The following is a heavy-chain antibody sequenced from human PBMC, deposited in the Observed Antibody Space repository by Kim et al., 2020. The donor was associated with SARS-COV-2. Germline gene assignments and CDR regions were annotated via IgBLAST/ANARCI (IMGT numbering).Heavy chain of an antibody. J-gene: IGHJ6*02. CDR1: GGSFSGYY. CDR2: INHSGST. CDR3: ASFPGIAAAGDEARYYYGMDV. Sequence: SETLSLTCAVYGGSFSGYYWSWIRQPPGKGLEWIGEINHSGSTNYNPSLKSRVTISVDTSKNQFSLKLSSVTAADTAVYYCASFPGIAAAGDEARYYYGMDVWGQGTTVTVSS. D-gene: IGHD6-13*01. V-gene: IGHV4-34*01.